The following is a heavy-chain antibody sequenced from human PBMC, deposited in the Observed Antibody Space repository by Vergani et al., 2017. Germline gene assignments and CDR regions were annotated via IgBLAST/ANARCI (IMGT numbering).Heavy chain of an antibody. J-gene: IGHJ4*02. Sequence: QESGPGLVKPSETLSLTCAVSGDSISTSSYAWGWIRQPPGKALEWLALIYWNDDKRYSPSLKSRLTITKDTSKNQVVLTMTNMDPVDTATYYCARSSWSEYYFDYWGQGTLVTVSS. CDR1: GDSISTSSYA. CDR3: ARSSWSEYYFDY. V-gene: IGHV2-5*01. D-gene: IGHD6-13*01. CDR2: IYWNDDK.